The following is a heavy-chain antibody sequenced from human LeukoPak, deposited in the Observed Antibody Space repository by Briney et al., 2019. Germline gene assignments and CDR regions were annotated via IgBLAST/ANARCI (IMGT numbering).Heavy chain of an antibody. CDR1: GGSIGNYY. Sequence: PSETLSLTCTVSGGSIGNYYWNWIRQPAGKGLEWIGRISTSGTTNYHPSLKSRVTLSLDTSKNQFSLNLRSVTAADTAIYFCARRHPYYYGSGTYSREDWGQGTLVTASS. J-gene: IGHJ4*02. CDR3: ARRHPYYYGSGTYSRED. D-gene: IGHD3-10*01. CDR2: ISTSGTT. V-gene: IGHV4-4*07.